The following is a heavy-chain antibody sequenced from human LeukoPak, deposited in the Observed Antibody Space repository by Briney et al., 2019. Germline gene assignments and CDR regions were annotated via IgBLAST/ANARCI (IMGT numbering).Heavy chain of an antibody. CDR2: IYYSGST. Sequence: KPSETLSLTCTVSGGSISSSSYYWGWIRQPPGKGVEWIGSIYYSGSTSYNPSLKSRVTISVDTSKNQFSLKLSSVTAADTAVYYCARDVLPTVTTFRYYYYYMDVWGKGTTVTVSS. CDR3: ARDVLPTVTTFRYYYYYMDV. D-gene: IGHD4-17*01. V-gene: IGHV4-39*02. J-gene: IGHJ6*03. CDR1: GGSISSSSYY.